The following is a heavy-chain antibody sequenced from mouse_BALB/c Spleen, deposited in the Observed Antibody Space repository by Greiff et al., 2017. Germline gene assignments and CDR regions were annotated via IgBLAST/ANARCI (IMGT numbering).Heavy chain of an antibody. Sequence: EVQGVESGGGLVKPGGSLKLSCAASGFTFSSYAMSWVRQTPEKRLEWVASISSGGSTYYPDSVKGRFTISRDNARNILYLQMSSLRSEDTAMYYCARGGGLLRGDYAMDYWGQGTSVTVSS. J-gene: IGHJ4*01. CDR2: ISSGGST. D-gene: IGHD2-3*01. CDR1: GFTFSSYA. CDR3: ARGGGLLRGDYAMDY. V-gene: IGHV5-6-5*01.